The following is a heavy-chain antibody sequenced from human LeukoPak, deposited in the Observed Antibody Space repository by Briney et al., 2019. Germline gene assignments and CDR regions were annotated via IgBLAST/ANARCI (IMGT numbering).Heavy chain of an antibody. CDR2: INPNTGNP. CDR3: XXXXXXXXXLXXPXY. J-gene: IGHJ4*02. CDR1: GYSFTTYA. V-gene: IGHV7-4-1*02. Sequence: XXXXGYSFTTYAMNWLRQAPGQGLEWMGWINPNTGNPTYAPGFTGRFVFSLDTSVSTAYLQISGLKADDTAVYYCXXXXXXXXXLXXPXYWGQGXLXSVSS.